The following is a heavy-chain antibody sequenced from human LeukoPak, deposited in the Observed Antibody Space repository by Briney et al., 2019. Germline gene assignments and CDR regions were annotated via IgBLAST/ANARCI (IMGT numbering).Heavy chain of an antibody. D-gene: IGHD4-11*01. CDR2: IYYSGST. Sequence: PSETLSLTCTVSGGSISSSSYYWGWIRQPPGKGLEWIGSIYYSGSTYYNPSLKSRVTISVDTSKNQFSLKLSSVTAADTAVYYCARTVDRRLAYYFDYWGQGTLVTVSS. CDR1: GGSISSSSYY. V-gene: IGHV4-39*07. J-gene: IGHJ4*02. CDR3: ARTVDRRLAYYFDY.